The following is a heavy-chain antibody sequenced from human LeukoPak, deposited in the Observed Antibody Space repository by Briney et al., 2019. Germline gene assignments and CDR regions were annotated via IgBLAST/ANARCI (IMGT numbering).Heavy chain of an antibody. V-gene: IGHV1-2*02. D-gene: IGHD3-22*01. J-gene: IGHJ4*02. Sequence: ASVKVSCKASGYTFTSYYMHWVRQAPGQGLEWMGWINPNSGGTNYAQKFQGRVTMTRDTSISTAYMELSRLRSDDTAVYYCARGHDSSGYIPDYWGQGTLVTVSS. CDR3: ARGHDSSGYIPDY. CDR2: INPNSGGT. CDR1: GYTFTSYY.